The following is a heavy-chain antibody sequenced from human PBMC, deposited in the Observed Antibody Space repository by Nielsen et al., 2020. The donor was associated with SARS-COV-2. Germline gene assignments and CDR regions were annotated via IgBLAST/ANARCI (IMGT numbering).Heavy chain of an antibody. CDR1: GFTFSDYY. J-gene: IGHJ4*02. Sequence: GGSLRLSCAASGFTFSDYYMSWIRQAPGKGLEWVSSIRRSSSYTNYADSVKGRFTISRDNAKNSLYLQMNSLRAEDTAVYYCASSPRRGATTDYFDLWGQGNLVTVSS. CDR2: IRRSSSYT. V-gene: IGHV3-11*03. CDR3: ASSPRRGATTDYFDL. D-gene: IGHD1-26*01.